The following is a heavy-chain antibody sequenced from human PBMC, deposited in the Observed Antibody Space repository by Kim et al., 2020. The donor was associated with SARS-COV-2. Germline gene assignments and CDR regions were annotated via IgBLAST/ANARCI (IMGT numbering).Heavy chain of an antibody. Sequence: GGSLRLSCAASGFTFNNYAMSWVRQAPGKGLEWVSTISGSGAPTYYADSVKGRFTISRDDSKNTLHLQMNSLRAEDTAVYYCAKASSRGAYLTYFDYWGPGPLVTVSS. D-gene: IGHD1-26*01. V-gene: IGHV3-23*01. CDR1: GFTFNNYA. J-gene: IGHJ4*02. CDR2: ISGSGAPT. CDR3: AKASSRGAYLTYFDY.